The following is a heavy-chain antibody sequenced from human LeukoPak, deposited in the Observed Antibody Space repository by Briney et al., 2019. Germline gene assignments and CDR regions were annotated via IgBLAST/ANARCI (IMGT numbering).Heavy chain of an antibody. J-gene: IGHJ4*02. CDR3: EKPSDCSGYYYIDY. CDR1: GFTFSGYA. D-gene: IGHD3-22*01. CDR2: ISGSGGST. V-gene: IGHV3-23*01. Sequence: GGSLRLSCAASGFTFSGYAMSWVRQAPGKGLEWVSAISGSGGSTYYADSVKGRFTISRDNSKNTLYLQMNSLRAEDTAVYYCEKPSDCSGYYYIDYWGQGTLVTVSS.